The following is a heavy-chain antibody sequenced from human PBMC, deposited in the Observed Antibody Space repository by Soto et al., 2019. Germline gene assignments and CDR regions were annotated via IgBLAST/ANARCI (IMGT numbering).Heavy chain of an antibody. CDR1: GGSISNGYYY. CDR2: IYHSGRT. J-gene: IGHJ4*02. CDR3: ARWVEVYLDYFYS. D-gene: IGHD2-15*01. V-gene: IGHV4-31*03. Sequence: SETLSLTCTVSGGSISNGYYYWSWVRQNPGKGLEWIGHIYHSGRTYYNPSLKSRVTISVDTSKNQFSLNLSSVTAADTAVYYCARWVEVYLDYFYSWGQGTPVTVSS.